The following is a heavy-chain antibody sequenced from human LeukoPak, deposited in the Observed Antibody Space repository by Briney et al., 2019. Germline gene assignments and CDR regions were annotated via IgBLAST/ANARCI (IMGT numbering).Heavy chain of an antibody. Sequence: GGSLRLSCAASGFTFSSYAMSAVRQAPGKGLDWVSAISGSCCSTDYADSVKGRFTISRDNSKNTLYLQMNSLRAEDTAVYYCAKLTSGSGSSALFDYWGQGTLVTVSS. CDR1: GFTFSSYA. V-gene: IGHV3-23*01. CDR2: ISGSCCST. D-gene: IGHD3-10*01. CDR3: AKLTSGSGSSALFDY. J-gene: IGHJ4*02.